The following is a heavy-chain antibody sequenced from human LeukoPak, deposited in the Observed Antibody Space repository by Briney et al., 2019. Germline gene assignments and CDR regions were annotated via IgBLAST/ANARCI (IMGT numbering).Heavy chain of an antibody. V-gene: IGHV5-10-1*01. CDR2: IDPSDSYA. J-gene: IGHJ4*02. Sequence: GESLRISCKGSGYRFTSYWINWVRQMPGKGLEWMGRIDPSDSYANYSPSFQGHVTISADKSISTAYLQWSSLKASDTAIYYCARGGMVAAIGSDYWGQGTLVNVSS. CDR3: ARGGMVAAIGSDY. CDR1: GYRFTSYW. D-gene: IGHD5-12*01.